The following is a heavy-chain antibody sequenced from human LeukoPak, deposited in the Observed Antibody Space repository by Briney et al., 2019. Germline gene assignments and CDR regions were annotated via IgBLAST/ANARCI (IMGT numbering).Heavy chain of an antibody. Sequence: PGGSLRLSCAASGFTFSSYGMHWVRQAPGKGLEWVAVISYDGSNKYYADSVKGRFTISRDNSKNTLYLQMNSLRAGDTAVYYCAKDSEVATVTSDFDYWGQGTLVTVSS. J-gene: IGHJ4*02. D-gene: IGHD4-17*01. V-gene: IGHV3-30*18. CDR3: AKDSEVATVTSDFDY. CDR2: ISYDGSNK. CDR1: GFTFSSYG.